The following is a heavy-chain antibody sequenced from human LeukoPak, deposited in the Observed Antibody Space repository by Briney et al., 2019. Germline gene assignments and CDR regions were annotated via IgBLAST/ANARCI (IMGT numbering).Heavy chain of an antibody. Sequence: GGSLRLSCAASGFSFSSYGMTWVRQAPGKGLEWVSSISGSGGEIHYADSVKGRFTISRDNAKNSLYLQMNSLRAEDTAVYYCARDRGGIIAAAGTGIDYWGQGTLVTVSS. V-gene: IGHV3-21*01. CDR3: ARDRGGIIAAAGTGIDY. D-gene: IGHD6-13*01. CDR2: ISGSGGEI. CDR1: GFSFSSYG. J-gene: IGHJ4*02.